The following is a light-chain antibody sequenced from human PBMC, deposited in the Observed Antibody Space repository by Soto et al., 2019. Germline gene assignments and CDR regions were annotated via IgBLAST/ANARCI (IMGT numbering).Light chain of an antibody. Sequence: SVLTQPPSASGSPGQSVTISCTGTRSDVGTYNYVSWYQQHPGKAPKLIIYEVSKRPSGVPDRFSGSKSGNTASLTVSGLQAEDEADYYCSSYAGRNNFYVFGTGTKVTVL. CDR3: SSYAGRNNFYV. V-gene: IGLV2-8*01. J-gene: IGLJ1*01. CDR1: RSDVGTYNY. CDR2: EVS.